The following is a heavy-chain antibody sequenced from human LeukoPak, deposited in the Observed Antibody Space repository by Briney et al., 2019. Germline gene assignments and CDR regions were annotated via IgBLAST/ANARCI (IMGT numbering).Heavy chain of an antibody. Sequence: NPGGSLRLSCAASGFTFSSYGMHWVRQAPGKGLEWVAVIWYDGSNKYYADSVKGRFTISRDNSKNTLYLQMNSLRAEDTAVYYCARDGYGDSYNFDYWGQGTLVTVSS. V-gene: IGHV3-33*01. J-gene: IGHJ4*02. CDR1: GFTFSSYG. CDR3: ARDGYGDSYNFDY. CDR2: IWYDGSNK. D-gene: IGHD4-17*01.